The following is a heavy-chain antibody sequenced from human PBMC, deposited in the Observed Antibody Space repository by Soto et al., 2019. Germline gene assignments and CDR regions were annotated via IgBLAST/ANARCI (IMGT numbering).Heavy chain of an antibody. J-gene: IGHJ6*02. D-gene: IGHD2-15*01. Sequence: GGSLRLSCAASGFTFSSYGMHWVRQAPGKGLEWVAVISYDGSNKYYADSVKGRFTISRDNSKNTLYLQMNSLRAEDTATYYCAKGFYFMVVWGQGTTVTVSS. CDR2: ISYDGSNK. CDR3: AKGFYFMVV. CDR1: GFTFSSYG. V-gene: IGHV3-30*18.